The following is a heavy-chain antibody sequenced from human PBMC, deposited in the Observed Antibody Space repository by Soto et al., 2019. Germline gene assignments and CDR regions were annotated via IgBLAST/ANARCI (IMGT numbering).Heavy chain of an antibody. CDR3: ASAIDASTATTLDY. V-gene: IGHV1-3*01. CDR1: GYTFTKSV. CDR2: INAGNGDT. J-gene: IGHJ4*02. Sequence: QVQLVQSGAEVKKPGDSVKVSCKTSGYTFTKSVLHWVRQAPGQRLEWMGWINAGNGDTKYSQRFQGRVTVTSETSASTAYMEMSSLRSEDTAVYYCASAIDASTATTLDYWGLGTLVTVSS. D-gene: IGHD4-17*01.